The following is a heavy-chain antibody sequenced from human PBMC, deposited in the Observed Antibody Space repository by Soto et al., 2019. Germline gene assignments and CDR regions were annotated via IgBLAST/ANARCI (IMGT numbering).Heavy chain of an antibody. CDR2: IYYSGST. CDR3: AREAPLRTIFGVVENWFDP. Sequence: QVQLQESGPGLVKPSETLSLTCTVSGGSVSSGSYYWSWIRQPPGKGLEWIGYIYYSGSTNYNPSLKSRVTISVDTSKNQFSLKLSSVTAADTAVYYCAREAPLRTIFGVVENWFDPWGQGTLVTVSS. J-gene: IGHJ5*02. CDR1: GGSVSSGSYY. D-gene: IGHD3-3*01. V-gene: IGHV4-61*01.